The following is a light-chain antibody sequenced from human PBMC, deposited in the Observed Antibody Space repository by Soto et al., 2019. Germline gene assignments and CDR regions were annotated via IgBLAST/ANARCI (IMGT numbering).Light chain of an antibody. CDR2: GAS. CDR1: QSISSH. Sequence: EIVLTQSPATLSLSPGERATLSCRASQSISSHLAWYQQKPGQAPRLLIYGASNRATGIAAWFSGSGSGTDFTLTISSLEPEDFPVYYCQQRINWPLTFGGGTKVEIK. CDR3: QQRINWPLT. J-gene: IGKJ4*01. V-gene: IGKV3-11*01.